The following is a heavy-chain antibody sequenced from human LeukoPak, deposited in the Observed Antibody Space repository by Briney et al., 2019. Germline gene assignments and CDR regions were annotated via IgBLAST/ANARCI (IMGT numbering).Heavy chain of an antibody. D-gene: IGHD3-16*02. CDR3: ARNYVWGSYRSGRWFDP. J-gene: IGHJ5*02. CDR2: IYSSGST. V-gene: IGHV4-59*12. Sequence: KTSETLSLTCTVSGGSISSYYWSWIRQPPGKGLEWIGYIYSSGSTNYNPSLKSRVTMSVDTSKNQFSLKLSSVTAADTAVYYCARNYVWGSYRSGRWFDPWGQGTLVTVSS. CDR1: GGSISSYY.